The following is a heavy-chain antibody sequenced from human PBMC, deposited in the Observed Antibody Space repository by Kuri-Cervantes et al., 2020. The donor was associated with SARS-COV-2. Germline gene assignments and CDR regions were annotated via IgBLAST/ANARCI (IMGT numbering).Heavy chain of an antibody. D-gene: IGHD3-10*01. J-gene: IGHJ5*02. V-gene: IGHV3-30*13. CDR2: ISYNGTNK. Sequence: GGSLRLSCVASRFMFSCDRMNWVRQAPGKGLEWVALISYNGTNKYYADSVKGRFTISRDNSNNRLYLHMNSLTTEDTAVYYCARDEGGSSGSYPVGDHWGQGTLVTVSS. CDR1: RFMFSCDR. CDR3: ARDEGGSSGSYPVGDH.